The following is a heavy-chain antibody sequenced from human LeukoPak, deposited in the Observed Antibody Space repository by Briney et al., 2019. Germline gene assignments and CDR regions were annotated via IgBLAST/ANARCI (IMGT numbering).Heavy chain of an antibody. Sequence: PGGSLRLSCAASGFTFSTYGMHWVRQAPGKGLEWVAMTSHDESDKYYVDSVKGRFTISRDNSKNTLYLQMNSLRAEDTAVYYCARAISHSNYGVDVWGQGTTVIVSS. CDR1: GFTFSTYG. J-gene: IGHJ6*02. CDR3: ARAISHSNYGVDV. V-gene: IGHV3-30*03. D-gene: IGHD6-13*01. CDR2: TSHDESDK.